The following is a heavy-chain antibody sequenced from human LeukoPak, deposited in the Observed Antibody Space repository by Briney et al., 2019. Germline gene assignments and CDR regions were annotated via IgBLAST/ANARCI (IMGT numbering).Heavy chain of an antibody. CDR3: ARRYSYGLFDY. Sequence: GESLKISCQGSGYSFTSYWIGWVRQMPGKGLEWMGIIYPGDSDTRYSPSFQAQVTISADKSSSTAYLQWSSLKASDTAMYYCARRYSYGLFDYWGQGTLVTVSS. D-gene: IGHD5-18*01. V-gene: IGHV5-51*01. CDR2: IYPGDSDT. CDR1: GYSFTSYW. J-gene: IGHJ4*02.